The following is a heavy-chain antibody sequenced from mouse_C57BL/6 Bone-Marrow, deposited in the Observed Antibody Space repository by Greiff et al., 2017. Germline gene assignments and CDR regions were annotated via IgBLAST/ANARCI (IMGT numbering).Heavy chain of an antibody. D-gene: IGHD2-2*01. Sequence: EVQLVESGGGLVKPGGSLKLSCAASGFTFSSSAMSWVRQTPEKRLEWVATISDGGSYTYYPDNVKGRFTISRDNAKNNLYLQMSHLKSEDTAMYYCARGGYDVDYWGQGTTLTVSS. CDR2: ISDGGSYT. J-gene: IGHJ2*01. CDR1: GFTFSSSA. CDR3: ARGGYDVDY. V-gene: IGHV5-4*01.